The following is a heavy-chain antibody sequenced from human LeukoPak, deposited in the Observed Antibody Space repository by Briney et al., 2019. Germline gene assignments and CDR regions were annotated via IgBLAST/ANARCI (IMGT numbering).Heavy chain of an antibody. CDR3: ARVSGWYWFDQ. J-gene: IGHJ5*02. Sequence: GGSLRLSCVASGYTFSSYALHWVRQSPGKALEYFAAISSNGRTTFYANSVKGRFTISRDNSKNTLYLQMGSLRAEDPAVYYCARVSGWYWFDQWGQGNLVTVSS. V-gene: IGHV3-64*01. CDR1: GYTFSSYA. CDR2: ISSNGRTT. D-gene: IGHD6-19*01.